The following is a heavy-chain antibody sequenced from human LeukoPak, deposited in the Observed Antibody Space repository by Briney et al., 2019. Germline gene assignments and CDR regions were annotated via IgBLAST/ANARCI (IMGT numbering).Heavy chain of an antibody. Sequence: TFSSYAMTWVRQAPGKGLEWIGTIYYSGSTYYNPSLKSRVTISVDTSKNQFSLKLSSVTAADTAVHYCARQITVAGKYYFDHWGQGILVTVSS. CDR3: ARQITVAGKYYFDH. CDR2: IYYSGST. CDR1: TFSSYA. D-gene: IGHD6-19*01. V-gene: IGHV4-39*01. J-gene: IGHJ4*02.